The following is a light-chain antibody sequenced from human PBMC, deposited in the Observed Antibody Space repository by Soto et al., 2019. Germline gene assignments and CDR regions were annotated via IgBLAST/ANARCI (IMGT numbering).Light chain of an antibody. Sequence: DRVLTQTPLSSPVTLGQPASFSCRPSQSLLHSDGNTYLSWLQQRPGQLPRLLIYQISRRFSGVPDRFSGSGAGTIFTLKISRVEAEDVGVYFCMQSSHLRTFGQGTKVDIK. CDR1: QSLLHSDGNTY. CDR3: MQSSHLRT. CDR2: QIS. V-gene: IGKV2-24*01. J-gene: IGKJ1*01.